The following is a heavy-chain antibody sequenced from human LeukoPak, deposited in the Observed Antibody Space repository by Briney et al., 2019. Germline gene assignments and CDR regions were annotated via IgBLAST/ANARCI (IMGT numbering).Heavy chain of an antibody. J-gene: IGHJ4*02. CDR3: ANIFLTGYSFDY. CDR1: GFTFSTYA. CDR2: ISGSGGIT. Sequence: GGSLRLSCAASGFTFSTYAMSWVRQAPGKGLEWVSGISGSGGITHYADSVKGRFTISRDNSKNTLYLQMNSLRAEDTAVYYCANIFLTGYSFDYWGQGTLVTVSS. V-gene: IGHV3-23*01. D-gene: IGHD3-9*01.